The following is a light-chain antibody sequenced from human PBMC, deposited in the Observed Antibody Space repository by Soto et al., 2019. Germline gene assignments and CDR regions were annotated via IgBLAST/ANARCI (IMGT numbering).Light chain of an antibody. Sequence: ETVLTQFPATLSLSPGERATLSCRASQSVGTSLAWYQQKPGQSPRLVIYDASYRATGIPARFSGSGSGTDFTLTISSLEPEDFAVYYCQQRRDWPPITFGQGTRLEIK. J-gene: IGKJ5*01. CDR3: QQRRDWPPIT. V-gene: IGKV3-11*01. CDR2: DAS. CDR1: QSVGTS.